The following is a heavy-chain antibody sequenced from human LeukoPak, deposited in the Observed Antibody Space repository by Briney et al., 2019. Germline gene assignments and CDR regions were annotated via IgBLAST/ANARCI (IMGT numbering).Heavy chain of an antibody. Sequence: GGSLRLSCAASGFIFSDYYMSWIRQAPGKGLEWVSYISSSGSTIYYADSVKGRFTISRDISKNAVYLQMNSLRAEDTAVYYCARDSYGDANFDSWGQGTLVTVSS. CDR1: GFIFSDYY. CDR3: ARDSYGDANFDS. J-gene: IGHJ4*02. V-gene: IGHV3-11*01. CDR2: ISSSGSTI. D-gene: IGHD4-17*01.